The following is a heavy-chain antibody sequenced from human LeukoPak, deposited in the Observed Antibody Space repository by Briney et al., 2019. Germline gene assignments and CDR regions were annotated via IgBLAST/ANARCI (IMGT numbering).Heavy chain of an antibody. CDR3: ARAPYYDFWSGLDY. J-gene: IGHJ4*02. D-gene: IGHD3-3*01. CDR1: GFSFSSQG. V-gene: IGHV3-48*01. CDR2: ISSSSSTI. Sequence: GGSVRLSCAASGFSFSSQGMNWVRQAPGKGLEWVSYISSSSSTIYYADSVKGRFTVSRDNAKNSLYLQMNSLRVEDTAVYYCARAPYYDFWSGLDYWGQGTLVTVSS.